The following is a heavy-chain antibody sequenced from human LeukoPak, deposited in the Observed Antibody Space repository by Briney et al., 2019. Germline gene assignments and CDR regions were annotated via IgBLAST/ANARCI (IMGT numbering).Heavy chain of an antibody. Sequence: SETLSLTCSVSGGSINNYYCSWIRQPAGKGLEWIGRFYTAAKTDYNPSLKSRITLSLDTSKNQFSLQLNSVTAADTAVYYCATSPTRVDCTSTTFREYFPHWGQGTLVIVSS. D-gene: IGHD2-2*01. CDR2: FYTAAKT. V-gene: IGHV4-4*07. CDR3: ATSPTRVDCTSTTFREYFPH. J-gene: IGHJ1*01. CDR1: GGSINNYY.